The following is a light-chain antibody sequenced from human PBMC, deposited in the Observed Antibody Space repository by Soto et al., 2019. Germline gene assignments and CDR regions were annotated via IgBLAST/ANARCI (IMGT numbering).Light chain of an antibody. CDR1: QSISSD. CDR2: GAS. Sequence: EIVMTQSPDTLSVSPGERATLSCRASQSISSDLAWYQHKPGQAPRLLIYGASTRATGIPGSFSGSGSGTEFTLTISSLESEDFAVYYCQQYNNWPQTFGQGTKVDIK. J-gene: IGKJ1*01. V-gene: IGKV3-15*01. CDR3: QQYNNWPQT.